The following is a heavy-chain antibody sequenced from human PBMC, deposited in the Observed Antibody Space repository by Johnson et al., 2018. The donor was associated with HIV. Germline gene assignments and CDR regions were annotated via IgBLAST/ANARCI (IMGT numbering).Heavy chain of an antibody. CDR3: TTVAGDTAMVDPDAFDI. J-gene: IGHJ3*02. CDR1: GFTFSSYG. Sequence: VQLVESGGGMVQPGGSLRLSCAASGFTFSSYGMHWVRQAPGKGLEWVAFIRYDGSNKYYADSVKGRFTISRDNSKNTLYLQMNSLRAEDTAVYYCTTVAGDTAMVDPDAFDIWGQGTMVTVSS. CDR2: IRYDGSNK. V-gene: IGHV3-30*02. D-gene: IGHD5-18*01.